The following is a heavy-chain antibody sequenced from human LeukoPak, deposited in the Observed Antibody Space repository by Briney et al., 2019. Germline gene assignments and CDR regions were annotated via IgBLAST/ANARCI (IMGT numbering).Heavy chain of an antibody. CDR3: ARDSNYYFDY. Sequence: PSETLSLTCTVSGGSISTYSWNWIRQPAGKGLEWIGHLSTSESTNYNPSLKGRVTMSVDKSKNQFSLRMSSVTAADTAVYYCARDSNYYFDYWGQGTLVTVSS. J-gene: IGHJ4*02. CDR1: GGSISTYS. CDR2: LSTSEST. D-gene: IGHD1-1*01. V-gene: IGHV4-4*07.